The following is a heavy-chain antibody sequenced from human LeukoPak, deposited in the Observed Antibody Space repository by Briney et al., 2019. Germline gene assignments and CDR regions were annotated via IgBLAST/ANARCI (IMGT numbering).Heavy chain of an antibody. D-gene: IGHD6-13*01. J-gene: IGHJ4*02. CDR1: GDSVSSNSVA. CDR2: TYYRSKWYN. Sequence: SQTLSLTCAISGDSVSSNSVAWNWIRQSPSRGLEWLGRTYYRSKWYNDYAVSVKSRITINPDTSKNQFSLQLNSVTPEDTAVYYCARDHIAAAGNFDYWGQGTLVTVSS. CDR3: ARDHIAAAGNFDY. V-gene: IGHV6-1*01.